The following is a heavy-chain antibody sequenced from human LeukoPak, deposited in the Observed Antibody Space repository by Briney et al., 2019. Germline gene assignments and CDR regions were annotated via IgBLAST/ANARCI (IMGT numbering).Heavy chain of an antibody. CDR1: GYSIRSGFY. J-gene: IGHJ4*02. Sequence: SETLSLTCAVSGYSIRSGFYWGWIRPSPRKGLEWIGSIYHTGSTYYNPSLKRRVTISVDTSKNHFSLNLKSVTAADTAVYYCVRSTPYGSGTYFDYWGQGTLVAVSS. CDR3: VRSTPYGSGTYFDY. D-gene: IGHD3-10*01. CDR2: IYHTGST. V-gene: IGHV4-38-2*01.